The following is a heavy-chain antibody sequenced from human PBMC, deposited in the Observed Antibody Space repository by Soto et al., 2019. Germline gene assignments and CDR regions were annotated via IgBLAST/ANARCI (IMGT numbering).Heavy chain of an antibody. V-gene: IGHV4-30-2*01. CDR2: IYQSGST. CDR3: ARSNTTVTTFLY. CDR1: AGSISSGGYS. Sequence: QLQLQESGSGLVKPSQTLSLTCAVSAGSISSGGYSWSWIRQPPGKGLEWIGYIYQSGSTYYNPSLKSRVTISVDRSKYQLSLKLGSFISAATSLYYCARSNTTVTTFLYWGQGILVTVSS. J-gene: IGHJ4*02. D-gene: IGHD4-17*01.